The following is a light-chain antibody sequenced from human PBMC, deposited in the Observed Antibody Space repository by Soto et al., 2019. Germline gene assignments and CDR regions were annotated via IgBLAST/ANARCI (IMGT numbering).Light chain of an antibody. CDR3: QQSYTTPPS. CDR2: AAS. CDR1: QSMSSY. J-gene: IGKJ2*01. V-gene: IGKV1-39*01. Sequence: DIQMTQSPSSLSASVGDRVTITCRASQSMSSYLNWYQQKPGKAPKLLIYAASSLQSGVTSRFSGPASGTVFPLTISTLQPEDFETYYCQQSYTTPPSFGQGTKLEIK.